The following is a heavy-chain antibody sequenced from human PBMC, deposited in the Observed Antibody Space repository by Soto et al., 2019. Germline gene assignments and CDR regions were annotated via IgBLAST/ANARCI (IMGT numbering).Heavy chain of an antibody. CDR3: AKDTRCGTSGYYGMDV. Sequence: PGGSLRLSCAASGFTFSSYGMHWVRQAPGKVLEWVAVISYDGSNKYYADSVKGRFTISRDNSKNTLYLQMNSLRAEDTAVYYCAKDTRCGTSGYYGMDVWGQGTTVTVSS. J-gene: IGHJ6*02. CDR2: ISYDGSNK. D-gene: IGHD3-10*01. CDR1: GFTFSSYG. V-gene: IGHV3-30*18.